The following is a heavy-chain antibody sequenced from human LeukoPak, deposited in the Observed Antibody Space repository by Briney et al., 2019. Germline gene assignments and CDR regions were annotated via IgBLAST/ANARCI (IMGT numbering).Heavy chain of an antibody. CDR3: SRYPFDPPGLDY. Sequence: GGSLRLSCAASGFTFSSSAFHWVRQASGKGLEWVGRIKPKANNYATAYAESVKGRFTISRDDSKNTAYLQMNSLKTEDTAVYYCSRYPFDPPGLDYWGQGTLVTVSS. D-gene: IGHD2-2*01. J-gene: IGHJ4*02. CDR1: GFTFSSSA. CDR2: IKPKANNYAT. V-gene: IGHV3-73*01.